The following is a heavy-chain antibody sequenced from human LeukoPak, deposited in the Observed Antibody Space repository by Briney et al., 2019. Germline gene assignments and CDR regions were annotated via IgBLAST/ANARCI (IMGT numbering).Heavy chain of an antibody. J-gene: IGHJ6*03. Sequence: GGSLRLSCAASGFTFSSYGMHWIRQAPGKGLEWVAFIRNDGSIIYNADSVKGRFTISRDNSKNTLYLQMNSLRAEDTALYYCAKLQGYTAMVYCYMDVWGKGTTVTVSS. CDR3: AKLQGYTAMVYCYMDV. D-gene: IGHD5-18*01. CDR1: GFTFSSYG. CDR2: IRNDGSII. V-gene: IGHV3-30*02.